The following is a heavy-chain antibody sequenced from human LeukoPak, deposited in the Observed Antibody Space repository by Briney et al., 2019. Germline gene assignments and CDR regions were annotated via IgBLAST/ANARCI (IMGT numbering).Heavy chain of an antibody. D-gene: IGHD3-16*01. CDR1: GLTFSAYD. CDR2: IRGSDDST. V-gene: IGHV3-23*01. CDR3: AKEWGDY. J-gene: IGHJ4*02. Sequence: PGGSLRLSCAVSGLTFSAYDMRWVRQAPGKGLEWVSSIRGSDDSTYYVDSVKGRFTISRDNSKNTLFLQMNSLRAEDTGVYYCAKEWGDYWGQGTLVTVSS.